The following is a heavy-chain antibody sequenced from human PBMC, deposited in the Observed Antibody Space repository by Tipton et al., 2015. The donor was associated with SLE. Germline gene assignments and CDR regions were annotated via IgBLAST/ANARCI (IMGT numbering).Heavy chain of an antibody. CDR2: ISYDGSNK. Sequence: SLRLSCAASGFTFSSYAMHWVRQAPGKGLEWVAVISYDGSNKYYADSVKGRFTISRDNSKNTLYLQMNSLRAEDTAVYYCARDSRITMVQGVIGDYYYGMVVWGQGTTVTVSS. J-gene: IGHJ6*02. CDR1: GFTFSSYA. V-gene: IGHV3-30*04. D-gene: IGHD3-10*01. CDR3: ARDSRITMVQGVIGDYYYGMVV.